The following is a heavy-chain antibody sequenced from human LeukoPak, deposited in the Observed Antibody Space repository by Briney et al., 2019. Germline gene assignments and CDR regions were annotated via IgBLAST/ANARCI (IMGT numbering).Heavy chain of an antibody. Sequence: GGSLRLSCAASGFTFSSYGMHWVRQAPGKGLEWVAVISYDGSNKYYADSVKGRFTISRDISTDTLWLQMDSLRTEDTAVYYCAKGPLRGTAAAIDYWGQGTLVTVSS. V-gene: IGHV3-30*18. J-gene: IGHJ4*02. CDR2: ISYDGSNK. CDR3: AKGPLRGTAAAIDY. CDR1: GFTFSSYG. D-gene: IGHD6-13*01.